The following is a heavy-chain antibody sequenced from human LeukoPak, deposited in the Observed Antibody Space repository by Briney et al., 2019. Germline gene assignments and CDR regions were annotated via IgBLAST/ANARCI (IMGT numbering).Heavy chain of an antibody. V-gene: IGHV1-18*01. CDR3: ARVGVVAATPFDP. CDR1: GYTFTSYG. D-gene: IGHD2-15*01. J-gene: IGHJ5*02. Sequence: ASVKVSCKASGYTFTSYGISWVRQAPGQGLEWMGWISAYNGNTNYAQKLQGRVTMTRDTSISTAYMELSRLRSDDTAVYYCARVGVVAATPFDPWGQGTLVTVSS. CDR2: ISAYNGNT.